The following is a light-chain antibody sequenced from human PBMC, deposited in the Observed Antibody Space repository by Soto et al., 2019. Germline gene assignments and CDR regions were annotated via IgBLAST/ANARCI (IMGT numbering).Light chain of an antibody. CDR1: QSISSS. CDR2: AAS. V-gene: IGKV1-39*01. CDR3: QQSYSTPFT. J-gene: IGKJ3*01. Sequence: DIQMTQSPSSLSASVGDRVTITCRASQSISSSLNWYQQKPGKAPKLLIYAASSLQSGVPSRFSVSGSWTDFTLTISSLQPEDFATYYCQQSYSTPFTFGPGTIVDIK.